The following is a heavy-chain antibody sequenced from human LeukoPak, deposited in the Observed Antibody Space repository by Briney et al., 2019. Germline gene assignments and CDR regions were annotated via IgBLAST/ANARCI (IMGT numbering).Heavy chain of an antibody. Sequence: PGGSLRLSCAASGFTFSSYEMNWVRQAPGKGLEWVSSISSSSSYIYYADSVKGRFTISRDNAKNSLYLQMNSLRAEDTALYYCAKDRYYDSSGYPFDYWGQGTLVTVSS. V-gene: IGHV3-21*04. CDR1: GFTFSSYE. D-gene: IGHD3-22*01. CDR2: ISSSSSYI. CDR3: AKDRYYDSSGYPFDY. J-gene: IGHJ4*02.